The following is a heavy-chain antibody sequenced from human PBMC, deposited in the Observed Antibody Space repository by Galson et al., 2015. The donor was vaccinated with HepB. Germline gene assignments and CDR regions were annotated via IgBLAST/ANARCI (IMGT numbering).Heavy chain of an antibody. CDR2: IIPIFGTA. Sequence: SVKVSCKASGGTFSSYAISWVRQAPGQGLEWMGGIIPIFGTANYAQKFQGRVTITADESTSTAYMELSSLRSEDTAVYYCARADRFLEWLSNGMDVWGQGTTVTVSS. J-gene: IGHJ6*02. CDR3: ARADRFLEWLSNGMDV. D-gene: IGHD3-3*01. V-gene: IGHV1-69*13. CDR1: GGTFSSYA.